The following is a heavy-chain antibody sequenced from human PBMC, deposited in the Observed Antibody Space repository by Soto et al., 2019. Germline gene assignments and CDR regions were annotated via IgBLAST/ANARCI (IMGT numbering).Heavy chain of an antibody. J-gene: IGHJ5*02. Sequence: QVQLVQSGAEVKKPGASVKVSCKASGYTFTSYGISWVRQAPGQGLEWMGWISAYNGNTNYAQKLQGRVTMTTDTAAGTDYMELWSQSSDDTAVYYCARGHGSGGGCYPDPWGKGTLVAVSS. V-gene: IGHV1-18*01. CDR2: ISAYNGNT. CDR1: GYTFTSYG. CDR3: ARGHGSGGGCYPDP. D-gene: IGHD2-15*01.